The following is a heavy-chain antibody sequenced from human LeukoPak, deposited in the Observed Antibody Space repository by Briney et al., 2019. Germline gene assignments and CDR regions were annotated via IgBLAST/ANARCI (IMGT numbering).Heavy chain of an antibody. J-gene: IGHJ6*02. D-gene: IGHD2/OR15-2a*01. Sequence: GASLRVSCKASGYSFTNFAINWVRQAPGQRLEWMGWISVYKGNTNFAQRFQGRVTMTTDTSTSTAYMDLRSLTSDDTAVYYCARGEDGDNPEYEYGLDVWGQGTTVTVSS. CDR1: GYSFTNFA. CDR3: ARGEDGDNPEYEYGLDV. CDR2: ISVYKGNT. V-gene: IGHV1-18*01.